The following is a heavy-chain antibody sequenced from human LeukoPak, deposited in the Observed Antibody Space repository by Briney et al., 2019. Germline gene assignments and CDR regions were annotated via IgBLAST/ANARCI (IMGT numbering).Heavy chain of an antibody. J-gene: IGHJ4*02. CDR3: ATASLYFDN. V-gene: IGHV3-11*04. CDR2: ISSGGNTI. CDR1: GLTFSDSY. Sequence: GGSLRLSCAASGLTFSDSYMSWIRQALGKGLEWVSYISSGGNTIKYADSVKGRFTISRDNARNSLYLQINSLRAEDTAVYYCATASLYFDNWGQGTLVTVSS.